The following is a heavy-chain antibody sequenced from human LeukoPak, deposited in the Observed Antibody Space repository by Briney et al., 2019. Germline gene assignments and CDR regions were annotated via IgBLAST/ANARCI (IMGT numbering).Heavy chain of an antibody. Sequence: PGGSLRLSCAASGFTFSSYAMSWVRQAPGKGLKWVSAISGSGGSTYYADSVKGRFTISRDNSKNTLYLQMNSLRAEDTAVYYCASSGPIHDAFDIWGQGTMVTVSS. CDR2: ISGSGGST. CDR1: GFTFSSYA. CDR3: ASSGPIHDAFDI. V-gene: IGHV3-23*01. J-gene: IGHJ3*02. D-gene: IGHD6-19*01.